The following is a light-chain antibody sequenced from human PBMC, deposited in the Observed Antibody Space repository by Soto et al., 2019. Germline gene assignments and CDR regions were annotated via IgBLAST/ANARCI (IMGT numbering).Light chain of an antibody. CDR1: QSVSSN. CDR3: QQYNNWPPYT. V-gene: IGKV3-15*01. J-gene: IGKJ2*01. CDR2: GAS. Sequence: EIVMTQSPATLSVSPGERATLSCRASQSVSSNLAWYQQKPGQAPRLLIYGASTRATGIPARFSGSGSGTEFTLTISSLQSEDFVVYYCQQYNNWPPYTFGQGTKLEIQ.